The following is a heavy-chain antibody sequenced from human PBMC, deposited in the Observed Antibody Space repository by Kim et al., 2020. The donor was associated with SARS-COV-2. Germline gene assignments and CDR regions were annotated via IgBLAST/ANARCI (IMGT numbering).Heavy chain of an antibody. CDR3: ARGRASSSWYVRSGYFQH. CDR1: GGSFSGYY. Sequence: SETLSLTCAVYGGSFSGYYWSWIRQPPGKGLEWIGEINHSGSTNYNPSLKSRVTISVDKSKNQFSPKLSSVTAADTAVYYCARGRASSSWYVRSGYFQH. J-gene: IGHJ1*01. CDR2: INHSGST. V-gene: IGHV4-34*01. D-gene: IGHD6-13*01.